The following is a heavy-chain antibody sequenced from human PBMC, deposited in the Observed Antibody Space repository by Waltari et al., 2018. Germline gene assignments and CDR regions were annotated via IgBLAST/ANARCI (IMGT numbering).Heavy chain of an antibody. CDR3: ARDPLYYYDSSGYEYYFDY. J-gene: IGHJ4*02. Sequence: QVQLQESGPGLVKPSETLSLTCTVSGGSISSYYWSWIRQPAGKGLEWIGRIYTSGSTNYNPSLKSRVTMSVDTSKNQFSLKLSSVTAADTAVYYCARDPLYYYDSSGYEYYFDYWGQGTLVTVSS. V-gene: IGHV4-4*07. D-gene: IGHD3-22*01. CDR1: GGSISSYY. CDR2: IYTSGST.